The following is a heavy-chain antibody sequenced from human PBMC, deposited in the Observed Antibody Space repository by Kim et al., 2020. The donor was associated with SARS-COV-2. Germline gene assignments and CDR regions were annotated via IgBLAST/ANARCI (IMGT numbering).Heavy chain of an antibody. CDR3: SRSIVGATRFDH. CDR2: IYYSGST. J-gene: IGHJ4*02. D-gene: IGHD1-26*01. V-gene: IGHV4-59*01. Sequence: SETLSLTCTVSGGSISSYYLSWIRQPPGKGLEWIGYIYYSGSTNYNPSLKSRVTISVDTSKNPFSLKLSSVTAVDTAVYYFSRSIVGATRFDHWGQGTL. CDR1: GGSISSYY.